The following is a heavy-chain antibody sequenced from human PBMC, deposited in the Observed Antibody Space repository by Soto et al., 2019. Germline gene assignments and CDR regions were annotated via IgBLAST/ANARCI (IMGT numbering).Heavy chain of an antibody. CDR3: ARDLYSSSSEYYYYGMDV. D-gene: IGHD6-6*01. V-gene: IGHV1-46*01. J-gene: IGHJ6*02. CDR2: INPSGGST. Sequence: MHWVRQAPGQGLEWMGIINPSGGSTSYAQKFQGRVTMTRDTSTSTVYMELSSLRSEDTAVYYCARDLYSSSSEYYYYGMDVWGQGTTVTVSS.